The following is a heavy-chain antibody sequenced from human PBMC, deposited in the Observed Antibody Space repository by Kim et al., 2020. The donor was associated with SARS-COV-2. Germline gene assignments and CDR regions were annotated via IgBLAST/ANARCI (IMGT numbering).Heavy chain of an antibody. Sequence: SVKVSCKASGFTFTSSAVQWVRQARGQRLEWIGWIVVGSGNTNYAQKFQERVTITRDMSTSTAYMELSSLRSEDTAVYYCAAVGYYDYVWGSYRPGNDAFDIWGQGTMVTVSS. V-gene: IGHV1-58*01. CDR3: AAVGYYDYVWGSYRPGNDAFDI. J-gene: IGHJ3*02. CDR1: GFTFTSSA. D-gene: IGHD3-16*02. CDR2: IVVGSGNT.